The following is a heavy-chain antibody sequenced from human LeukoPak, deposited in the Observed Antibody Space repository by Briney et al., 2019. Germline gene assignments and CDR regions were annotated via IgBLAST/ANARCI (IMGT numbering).Heavy chain of an antibody. CDR1: GGSISSGDYY. J-gene: IGHJ4*02. CDR2: IYYSGDT. V-gene: IGHV4-31*02. D-gene: IGHD2-2*01. CDR3: ARAPRHTNSWYYFDY. Sequence: LSETLSLTCIVSGGSISSGDYYWSWIRQHPGKGLEWIGYIYYSGDTYYNPSLKSRVTISMDTSGNQFSLKLSSATAADTAVYYCARAPRHTNSWYYFDYWGQGTLVSVSS.